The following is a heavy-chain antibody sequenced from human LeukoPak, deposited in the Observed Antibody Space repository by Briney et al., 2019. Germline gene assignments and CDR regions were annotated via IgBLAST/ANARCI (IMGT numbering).Heavy chain of an antibody. D-gene: IGHD4-17*01. V-gene: IGHV1-2*02. Sequence: GASVKVSCKASGYTFTGYYMHWVRQAPGQGLEWMGWINPNSGGTNYAQKFQGRVTMTRDTSISTAYMELSRLRSDDTAVYYCASKVITGTTQDQYFDSWGQGTLVTVSS. CDR2: INPNSGGT. CDR3: ASKVITGTTQDQYFDS. CDR1: GYTFTGYY. J-gene: IGHJ4*02.